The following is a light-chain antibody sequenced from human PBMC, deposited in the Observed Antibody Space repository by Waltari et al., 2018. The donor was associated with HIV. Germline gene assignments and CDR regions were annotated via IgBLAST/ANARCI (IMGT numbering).Light chain of an antibody. CDR1: QSIGRD. CDR3: QQFNNRTPWT. J-gene: IGKJ1*01. V-gene: IGKV3-15*01. Sequence: EIVMTQSPATLSVSPGERATLSCRASQSIGRDLAWYQQKPGQAPRLLFYGASARATGVPARFSGSGSGTEFTLIISSLQSEDFAVYYCQQFNNRTPWTFGPGTRVEI. CDR2: GAS.